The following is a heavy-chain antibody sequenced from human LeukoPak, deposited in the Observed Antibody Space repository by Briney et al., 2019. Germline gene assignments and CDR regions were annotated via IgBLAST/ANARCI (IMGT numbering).Heavy chain of an antibody. J-gene: IGHJ6*02. CDR1: GFTFSSYA. CDR2: ISGSGGST. Sequence: TGGSLRLSCAASGFTFSSYAMSWVRQAPGKGLEWVSAISGSGGSTYYADSVKGRFTISRDNSKNTLYLQMNSLRAEDTAVYYCAKDGSGGVFGMDVWGQGTTVTVSS. V-gene: IGHV3-23*01. D-gene: IGHD2-15*01. CDR3: AKDGSGGVFGMDV.